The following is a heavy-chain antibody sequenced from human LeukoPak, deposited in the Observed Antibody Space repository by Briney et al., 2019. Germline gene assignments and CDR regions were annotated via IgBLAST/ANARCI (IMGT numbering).Heavy chain of an antibody. V-gene: IGHV1-8*02. Sequence: GASVKVSCKHSVYTFTSYEIYWVRQATGQGLGWMGWMNGRSGDTGYAPNFQGRVAMTRDTSKSTAYMELNTLKSEDTAVYYCARVTGSGPTFDTWGQGTMVTVSP. CDR2: MNGRSGDT. J-gene: IGHJ3*02. CDR1: VYTFTSYE. D-gene: IGHD2-15*01. CDR3: ARVTGSGPTFDT.